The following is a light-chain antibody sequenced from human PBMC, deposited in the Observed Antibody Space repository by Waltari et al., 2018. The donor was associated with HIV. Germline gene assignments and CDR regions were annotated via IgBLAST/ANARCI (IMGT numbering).Light chain of an antibody. CDR1: QGISSY. CDR3: QQVDSDFLYT. V-gene: IGKV1-9*01. CDR2: GAS. Sequence: DMPSTQSPSLLSASIRDRVTITCRASQGISSYLAWYQQKPVKPPQLLIYGASTLRSGVPLRFSGRGSGTEFTLTISSLQPEDFATYYCQQVDSDFLYTFGQGTKVEI. J-gene: IGKJ2*01.